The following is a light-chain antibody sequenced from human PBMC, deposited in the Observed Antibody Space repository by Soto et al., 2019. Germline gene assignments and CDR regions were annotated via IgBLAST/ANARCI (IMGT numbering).Light chain of an antibody. J-gene: IGLJ1*01. CDR3: SSYTSSSTYV. CDR1: TNYFGAYIY. V-gene: IGLV2-14*03. CDR2: DVS. Sequence: SVLTQPASVSGSPGQSIAISCTGTTNYFGAYIYVSWYQHHPGKAPKLILYDVSARPSGVSDRFSVSKTGNTASLTISGLQPEHEADYYCSSYTSSSTYVFGTRTKVTVL.